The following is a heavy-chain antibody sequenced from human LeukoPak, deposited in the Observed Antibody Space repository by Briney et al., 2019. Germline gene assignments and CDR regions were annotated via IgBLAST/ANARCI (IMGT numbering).Heavy chain of an antibody. CDR2: INPNSGGT. J-gene: IGHJ6*03. CDR1: GYTFTGYY. Sequence: HRASVKVSCKASGYTFTGYYMHWVRQAPGQGLEWMGWINPNSGGTNYAQKFQGRVTMTRDTSISTAYMELSRLRSDDTAVYYCARGPAGGYYYMDLWGKGTTVTVSS. CDR3: ARGPAGGYYYMDL. D-gene: IGHD3-10*01. V-gene: IGHV1-2*02.